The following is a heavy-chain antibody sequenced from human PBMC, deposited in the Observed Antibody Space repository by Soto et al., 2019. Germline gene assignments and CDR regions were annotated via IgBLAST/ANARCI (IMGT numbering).Heavy chain of an antibody. J-gene: IGHJ6*02. CDR3: ARHVPYDSSGYYYYHYYGMDV. CDR1: GYSFTSYW. D-gene: IGHD3-22*01. CDR2: IDPSDSYT. Sequence: PGESLKISCKGSGYSFTSYWISWVRQMPGKGLEWMGRIDPSDSYTNYSPSFQGHVTISADKSISTAYLQWSSLKASDTAMYYCARHVPYDSSGYYYYHYYGMDVWGQGTTVTAP. V-gene: IGHV5-10-1*01.